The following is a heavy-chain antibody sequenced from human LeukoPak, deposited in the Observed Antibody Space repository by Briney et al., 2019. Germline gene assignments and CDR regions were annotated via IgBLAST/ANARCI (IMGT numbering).Heavy chain of an antibody. V-gene: IGHV3-23*01. CDR2: ISDNGGRT. J-gene: IGHJ4*02. Sequence: QPGESLRLSCAAAGFTFSTYTMAWVRQAPGGGLEWVSGISDNGGRTYYAYSVKGRFAISRDDSKSTLYLQMNRLRGEDTAVYYCAREGLWSSSWYIDYWGQGTLVTVSS. D-gene: IGHD6-13*01. CDR1: GFTFSTYT. CDR3: AREGLWSSSWYIDY.